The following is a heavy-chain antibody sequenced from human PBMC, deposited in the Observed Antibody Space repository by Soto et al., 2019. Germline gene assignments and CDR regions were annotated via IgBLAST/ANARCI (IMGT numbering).Heavy chain of an antibody. CDR1: GFTFSSYE. Sequence: GGSLRLSCAASGFTFSSYEMNWVRQAPGKGLEWVSYISSSGSTIYYADSVKGRFTISRDNAKNSLYLQMNSLRAEDTAVYYCAREQLDCSSTSCYPFFDYWGQGTLVTVSS. D-gene: IGHD2-2*01. V-gene: IGHV3-48*03. CDR3: AREQLDCSSTSCYPFFDY. CDR2: ISSSGSTI. J-gene: IGHJ4*02.